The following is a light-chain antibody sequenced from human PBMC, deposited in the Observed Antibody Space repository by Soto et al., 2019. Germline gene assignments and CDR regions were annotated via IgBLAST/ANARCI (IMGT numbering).Light chain of an antibody. V-gene: IGLV2-14*01. CDR2: DVS. J-gene: IGLJ1*01. CDR1: SSDVGGYNY. Sequence: QSVLTQPASVSGSPGQSITISCTGTSSDVGGYNYVSWYQQHPGKAPKLMIYDVSNRPSGVSNRFSGSKSGNTASLTISGLQXXXXXXXYCSSYTSSSTSSYVFGTGTK. CDR3: SSYTSSSTSSYV.